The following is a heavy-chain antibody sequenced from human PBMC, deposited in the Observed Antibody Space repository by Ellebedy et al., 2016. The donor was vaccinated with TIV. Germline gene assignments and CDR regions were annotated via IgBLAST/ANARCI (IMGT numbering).Heavy chain of an antibody. CDR2: ISDSGAST. V-gene: IGHV3-23*01. D-gene: IGHD3-3*01. Sequence: PGGSLRLSCAASGLLITNYDISWVRHTPGKGLEWVSAISDSGASTDYADSVKGRFTIPRDTSKNTVYLLMNSLSPEDTATYHCAKDGPSARNFDHWGQGTLVTVSP. J-gene: IGHJ4*02. CDR1: GLLITNYD. CDR3: AKDGPSARNFDH.